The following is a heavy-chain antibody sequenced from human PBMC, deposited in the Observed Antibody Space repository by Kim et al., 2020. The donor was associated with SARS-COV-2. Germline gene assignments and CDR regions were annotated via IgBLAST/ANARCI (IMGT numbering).Heavy chain of an antibody. CDR2: IHYSGNT. Sequence: SETLSLTCSVAGGSISPYYWSWFRQPPGKRLEWIGYIHYSGNTNYNPSFKGRVTISVDTSKNQFSLKVFSVTAAATAVYYCPIHQDYDFWINYDYIEAW. CDR1: GGSISPYY. CDR3: PIHQDYDFWINYDYIEA. D-gene: IGHD3-3*01. V-gene: IGHV4-59*08. J-gene: IGHJ6*03.